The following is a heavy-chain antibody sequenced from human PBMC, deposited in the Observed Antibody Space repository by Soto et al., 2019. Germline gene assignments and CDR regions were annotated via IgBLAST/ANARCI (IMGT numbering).Heavy chain of an antibody. J-gene: IGHJ6*02. CDR1: GGSISRYY. CDR2: THSRXXX. D-gene: IGHD2-2*01. Sequence: TLSLTCTVSGGSISRYYWSWILQHPGKGLEWIGYTHSRXXXYXNXSXQXXXXISVDTSKNQFSLKLSSVTAADTAVYYCARDRLYQLLAGAFGMDVWGQGTTLTVSS. CDR3: ARDRLYQLLAGAFGMDV. V-gene: IGHV4-31*01.